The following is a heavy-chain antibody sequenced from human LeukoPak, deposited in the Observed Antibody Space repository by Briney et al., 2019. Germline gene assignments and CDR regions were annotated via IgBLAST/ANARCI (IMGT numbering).Heavy chain of an antibody. CDR3: ARLSTGWYGHFDF. J-gene: IGHJ4*02. V-gene: IGHV3-7*03. Sequence: PGGSLRLSCAASGFTLSYNWMSWVRRAPGKGLEWVASIKEDGSEKYYVDSVKGRFTISRDNAKNSLYLQTNSLRAEDTAVYYCARLSTGWYGHFDFWGQGTLVTVSS. D-gene: IGHD6-13*01. CDR1: GFTLSYNW. CDR2: IKEDGSEK.